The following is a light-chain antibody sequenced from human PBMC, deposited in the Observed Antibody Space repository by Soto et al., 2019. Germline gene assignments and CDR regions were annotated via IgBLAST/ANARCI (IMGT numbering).Light chain of an antibody. J-gene: IGKJ1*01. CDR2: GAS. Sequence: EVVLTQSPATLSLSPGEGATLSCRASQSIGNYLAWYQQKPGQAPRLLIYGASSRATDIPGRFSGSGSGTDFTLTISRLEPEDFAVYYCQDYGRSLRAFGQGTKVDIK. V-gene: IGKV3-20*01. CDR1: QSIGNY. CDR3: QDYGRSLRA.